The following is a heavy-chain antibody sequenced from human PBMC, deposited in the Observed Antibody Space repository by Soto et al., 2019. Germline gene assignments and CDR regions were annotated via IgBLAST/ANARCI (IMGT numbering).Heavy chain of an antibody. Sequence: EVQLLESGGGLVQPGGSLRLSCAAFGFTISTYSITWVRQTPAKGLEWVSGISVTGDTTFYADSVKGRFTISRDNSKNTVYLQMHSLRVEDTAVYYCAKWSGYGDLWGQGTLVTVSS. CDR2: ISVTGDTT. J-gene: IGHJ4*02. CDR1: GFTISTYS. D-gene: IGHD5-12*01. CDR3: AKWSGYGDL. V-gene: IGHV3-23*01.